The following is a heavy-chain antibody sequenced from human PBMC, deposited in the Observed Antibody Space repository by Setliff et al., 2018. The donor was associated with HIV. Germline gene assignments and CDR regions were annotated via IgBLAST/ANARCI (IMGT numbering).Heavy chain of an antibody. Sequence: PGGSLRLSCAASGFTFSNYAMHWVRQAPVKGLEWVAVISYDGSDKYYADSVKGRFTISGDNSKNTVYLQMNSLRAEDTAVYYCATLSSNWHLDYWGQGTLVTVSS. CDR3: ATLSSNWHLDY. J-gene: IGHJ4*02. D-gene: IGHD6-13*01. CDR2: ISYDGSDK. CDR1: GFTFSNYA. V-gene: IGHV3-30*04.